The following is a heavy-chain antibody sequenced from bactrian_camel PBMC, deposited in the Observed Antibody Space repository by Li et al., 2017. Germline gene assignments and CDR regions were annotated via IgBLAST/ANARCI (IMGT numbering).Heavy chain of an antibody. V-gene: IGHV3S66*01. CDR1: GFTVDDAD. CDR2: IYRDGST. CDR3: AAECPPQFLDFRSPQH. Sequence: VQLVESGGGSVQAGGSLRLSCAASGFTVDDADMAWYRQVPGRECELVSDIYRDGSTSYADSVKGRFTISRRNANRTLVLQMNKLRPDDTAVYYCAAECPPQFLDFRSPQHWGQGTQVTVS. D-gene: IGHD8*01. J-gene: IGHJ4*01.